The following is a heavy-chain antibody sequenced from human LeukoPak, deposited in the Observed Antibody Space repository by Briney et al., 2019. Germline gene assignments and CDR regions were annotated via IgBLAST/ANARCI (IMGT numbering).Heavy chain of an antibody. CDR3: ARGSSGWSPYFDY. Sequence: SETLSLTCTVSGGSISSSSYYWGWIRQPPGKGLEWIGSIYYSGSTYYNPSLKSRVTISVDTSKNQFSLKLSSVTAADTAVYYCARGSSGWSPYFDYWGQGTLVTVSS. CDR2: IYYSGST. D-gene: IGHD6-19*01. V-gene: IGHV4-39*07. J-gene: IGHJ4*02. CDR1: GGSISSSSYY.